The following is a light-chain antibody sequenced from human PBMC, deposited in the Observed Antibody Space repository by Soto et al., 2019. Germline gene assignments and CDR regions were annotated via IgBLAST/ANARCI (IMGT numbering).Light chain of an antibody. V-gene: IGKV1-12*01. CDR1: QNIRSW. J-gene: IGKJ5*01. Sequence: DIQMTQCPSSVSASVGERVTITCRASQNIRSWLAWYQQKPGKAPKLLIYAASNLQSGVPSRFSGSGSGTDFTLTISSLQPEDFATYYCEQVNSFPITYGQGTRLEIK. CDR3: EQVNSFPIT. CDR2: AAS.